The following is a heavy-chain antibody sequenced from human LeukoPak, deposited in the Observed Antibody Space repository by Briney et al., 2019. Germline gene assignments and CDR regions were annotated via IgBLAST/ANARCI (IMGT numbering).Heavy chain of an antibody. CDR3: TRDLYDFRSGYLLDY. CDR1: GFTFGDYA. V-gene: IGHV3-49*04. J-gene: IGHJ4*02. CDR2: IRSKAYGGTT. D-gene: IGHD3-3*01. Sequence: GGSLRLSCTASGFTFGDYAMSWVRQAPGKGLEGGGFIRSKAYGGTTEYAASVKGRFTISRDDSKSIAYLQMNSLKTEDTAVYYCTRDLYDFRSGYLLDYWGQGTLVTVSS.